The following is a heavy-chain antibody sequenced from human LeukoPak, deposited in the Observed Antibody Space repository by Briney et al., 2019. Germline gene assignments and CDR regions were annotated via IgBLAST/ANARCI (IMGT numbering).Heavy chain of an antibody. J-gene: IGHJ4*02. Sequence: GGSLRLSCAASGFIFSSYAMHWVRQAPGKGLEWVAVISYDGSNKYYADSVKGRFTISRDNSKNTLYLQMNSLRAEDTAVYYCARVLKGVSSLRIPWVGYFDYWGQGTLVTVSS. V-gene: IGHV3-30*01. CDR2: ISYDGSNK. D-gene: IGHD2/OR15-2a*01. CDR1: GFIFSSYA. CDR3: ARVLKGVSSLRIPWVGYFDY.